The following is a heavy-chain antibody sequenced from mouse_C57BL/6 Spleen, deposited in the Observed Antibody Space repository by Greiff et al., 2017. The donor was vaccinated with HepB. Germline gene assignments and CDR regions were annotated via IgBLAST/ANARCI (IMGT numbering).Heavy chain of an antibody. J-gene: IGHJ2*01. Sequence: VQLQQSGAELVRPGTSVKVSCKASGYAFTNYLIEWVKQRPGQGLEWIGVINPGSGGTNYNEKFKGKATLTADKSSSTAYMQLSSLTSEDSAVYFCARSGRSDGSDDFDYWGQGTTLTVSS. V-gene: IGHV1-54*01. D-gene: IGHD1-1*01. CDR1: GYAFTNYL. CDR3: ARSGRSDGSDDFDY. CDR2: INPGSGGT.